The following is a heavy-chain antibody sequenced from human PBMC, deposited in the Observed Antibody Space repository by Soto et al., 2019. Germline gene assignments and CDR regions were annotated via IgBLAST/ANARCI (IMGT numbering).Heavy chain of an antibody. V-gene: IGHV4-31*03. Sequence: PSETLSLTCTVSGGSISSGGYYWSWIRQHPGKGLEWIGYIYYGGSTYYNPSLKSRVTISVDTSKNQFSLKLSSVTAADTAVYYCARGGKDFWSGYYPYYYYYMDVWGKGTTVTVSS. J-gene: IGHJ6*03. CDR2: IYYGGST. D-gene: IGHD3-3*01. CDR1: GGSISSGGYY. CDR3: ARGGKDFWSGYYPYYYYYMDV.